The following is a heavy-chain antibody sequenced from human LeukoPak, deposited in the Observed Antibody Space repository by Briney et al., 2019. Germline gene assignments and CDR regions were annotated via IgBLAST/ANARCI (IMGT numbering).Heavy chain of an antibody. Sequence: GRSLRLSCAASGFTFDDYAMHWVRQAPGKGLEWVAVISYDGSNKYYADSVKGRFTISRDNSKNTLYLQMNSLRAEDTAVYYCARAPPGIAVAGTDYWGQGTLVTVSS. CDR2: ISYDGSNK. J-gene: IGHJ4*02. CDR3: ARAPPGIAVAGTDY. CDR1: GFTFDDYA. D-gene: IGHD6-19*01. V-gene: IGHV3-30-3*01.